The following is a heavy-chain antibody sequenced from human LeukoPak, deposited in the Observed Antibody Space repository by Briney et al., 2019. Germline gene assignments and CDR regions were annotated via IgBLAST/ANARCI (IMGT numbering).Heavy chain of an antibody. CDR2: IYTSGST. CDR1: GGSLSSGSYY. CDR3: ARDSLVEMATITDY. D-gene: IGHD5-24*01. Sequence: SDTLSLTCTVSGGSLSSGSYYWSWIRPPAGKGLEWIGRIYTSGSTTYNPSLKSRVTISVDTSKNQFSLNLSSVTAADTAVYYCARDSLVEMATITDYWGQGTLVTVSS. J-gene: IGHJ4*02. V-gene: IGHV4-61*02.